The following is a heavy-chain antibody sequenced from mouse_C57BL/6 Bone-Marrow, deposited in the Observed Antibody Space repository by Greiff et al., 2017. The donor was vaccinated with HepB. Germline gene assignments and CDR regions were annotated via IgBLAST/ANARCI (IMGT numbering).Heavy chain of an antibody. CDR1: GYTFTSYG. V-gene: IGHV1-81*01. J-gene: IGHJ2*01. CDR3: AREGDDYYFDY. Sequence: QVQLKQSGAEQARPGASVKLSCKASGYTFTSYGISWVKQRTGQGLEWIGEIYPRSGNTYYNEKFKGKATLTADKSSSTAYMELRSLTSEDSAVYVCAREGDDYYFDYWGQGTTLTVSS. D-gene: IGHD2-4*01. CDR2: IYPRSGNT.